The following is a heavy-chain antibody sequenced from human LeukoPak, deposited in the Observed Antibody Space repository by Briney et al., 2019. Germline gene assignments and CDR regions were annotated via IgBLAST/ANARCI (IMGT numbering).Heavy chain of an antibody. CDR1: GFTFSDYY. D-gene: IGHD2-21*02. J-gene: IGHJ3*02. Sequence: GGSLRLSCAASGFTFSDYYMSWIRQAPGKGLEWVSYISSSSSYTNYADSVKGRFTISRDNAKNSLYLQMNSLRDEDTAVYYCARGSGAKYCGGDCYTGAFDIWGQGTMVTVSS. CDR3: ARGSGAKYCGGDCYTGAFDI. CDR2: ISSSSSYT. V-gene: IGHV3-11*06.